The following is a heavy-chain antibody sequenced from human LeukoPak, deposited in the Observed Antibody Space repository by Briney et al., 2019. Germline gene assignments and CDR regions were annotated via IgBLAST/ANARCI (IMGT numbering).Heavy chain of an antibody. CDR2: FDPEDGET. CDR3: ATAQLWFGDKFDY. Sequence: GSSVKVSCQVSGYTLTELSMHWVRQAPGKGLEWMGGFDPEDGETIYAQKFQGRVTMTEDTSTNTAYMELSSLRAEDTAVYYCATAQLWFGDKFDYWGQGTLVTVSS. CDR1: GYTLTELS. J-gene: IGHJ4*02. V-gene: IGHV1-24*01. D-gene: IGHD3-10*01.